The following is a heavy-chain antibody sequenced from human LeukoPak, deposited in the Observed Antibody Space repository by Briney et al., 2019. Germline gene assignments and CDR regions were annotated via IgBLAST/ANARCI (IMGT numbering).Heavy chain of an antibody. J-gene: IGHJ3*02. D-gene: IGHD4-17*01. V-gene: IGHV3-30*04. CDR3: ASLINDYGDYGAFDI. Sequence: GGSLRLSCAASGFTFSSYAMHWVRQAPGKGLEWVAVISYDGSNKYYADSVKGRFTISRDNSKNTLYLQMNSLRAEDTAVYYCASLINDYGDYGAFDIWGQGTMVTVSS. CDR2: ISYDGSNK. CDR1: GFTFSSYA.